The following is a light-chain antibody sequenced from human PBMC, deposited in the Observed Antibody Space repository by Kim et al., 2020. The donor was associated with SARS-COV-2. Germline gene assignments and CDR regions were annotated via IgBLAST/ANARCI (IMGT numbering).Light chain of an antibody. CDR2: GNN. J-gene: IGLJ3*02. CDR3: QSYDTYLRGSRV. Sequence: QSVLTQPPSVSGAPGQRVTISCTGSTSNIGAGHVVHWYQQLPGTAPKLLIYGNNNLHSLVPDRLSGSQSGTSASLAITGLQAEDEADYYCQSYDTYLRGSRVFGGGTQLAVL. V-gene: IGLV1-40*01. CDR1: TSNIGAGHV.